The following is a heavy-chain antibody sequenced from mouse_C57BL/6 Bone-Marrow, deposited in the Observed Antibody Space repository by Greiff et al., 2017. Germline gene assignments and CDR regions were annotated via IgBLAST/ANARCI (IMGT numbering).Heavy chain of an antibody. CDR1: GYAFTNYL. CDR2: INPGSGGT. D-gene: IGHD1-1*01. J-gene: IGHJ2*01. CDR3: AREGSTTVVSLDY. V-gene: IGHV1-54*01. Sequence: VQRVESGAELVRPGTSVKVSCKASGYAFTNYLIEWVKQRPGQGLEWIGVINPGSGGTNYNEKFKGKATLTADKSSSTAYMQLSSLTSEDSAVYFCAREGSTTVVSLDYWGQGTTLTVSS.